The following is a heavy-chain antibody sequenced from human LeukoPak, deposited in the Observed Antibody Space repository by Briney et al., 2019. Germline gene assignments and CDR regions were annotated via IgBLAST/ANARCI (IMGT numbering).Heavy chain of an antibody. J-gene: IGHJ2*01. CDR1: GYTFTGYY. V-gene: IGHV1-2*06. CDR3: ARSAVAGTGWYFDL. D-gene: IGHD6-19*01. CDR2: INPNSGGT. Sequence: ASVKVSCKASGYTFTGYYIHWVRQAPGQGLEWMGRINPNSGGTNCAQKFQGRVTMTRDTSISTAYMELSRLRSDDTAVYYCARSAVAGTGWYFDLWGRGTLVTVSS.